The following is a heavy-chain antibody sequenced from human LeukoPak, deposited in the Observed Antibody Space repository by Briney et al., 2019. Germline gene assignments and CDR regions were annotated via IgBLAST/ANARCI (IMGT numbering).Heavy chain of an antibody. CDR1: GFTISSYA. V-gene: IGHV3-23*01. D-gene: IGHD3-10*01. CDR2: ISGSGGST. CDR3: AKGDTLLWFGDPTGQDY. Sequence: GGSLRLSCAAAGFTISSYAMSWLRQAPGKGLEWVSVISGSGGSTYYADSVKGRFTISRDNSKNTLYLQMNSLRAEDTAVYYCAKGDTLLWFGDPTGQDYWGQGTLVTVSS. J-gene: IGHJ4*02.